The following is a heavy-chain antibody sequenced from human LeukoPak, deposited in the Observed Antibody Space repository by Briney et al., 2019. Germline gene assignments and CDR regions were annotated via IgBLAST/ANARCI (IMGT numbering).Heavy chain of an antibody. J-gene: IGHJ4*02. D-gene: IGHD3-22*01. Sequence: ASVKVSCKASGYTFSIYNMHWVRQAPGKGLERMGGFDPEDGETIYAQKFQGRVTMTEDTSTDTAYMELSSLRSEDTAVYYCATGERYDSSGYYYWGQGTLVTVSS. CDR3: ATGERYDSSGYYY. V-gene: IGHV1-24*01. CDR1: GYTFSIYN. CDR2: FDPEDGET.